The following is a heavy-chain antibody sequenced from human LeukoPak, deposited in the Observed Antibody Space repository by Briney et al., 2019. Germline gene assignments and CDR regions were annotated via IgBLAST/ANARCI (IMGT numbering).Heavy chain of an antibody. D-gene: IGHD6-6*01. V-gene: IGHV1-46*01. CDR3: ARPSIAAPGTTPDLNY. CDR2: INPSGGST. Sequence: ASVKVSCKASGYTFTSYYMHWVRQAPGQGLEWMGIINPSGGSTSYAQKFHGRVTMTRDTSTSTVYMELSSLRSEDTAVYYCARPSIAAPGTTPDLNYWGQGTLVTVSS. J-gene: IGHJ4*02. CDR1: GYTFTSYY.